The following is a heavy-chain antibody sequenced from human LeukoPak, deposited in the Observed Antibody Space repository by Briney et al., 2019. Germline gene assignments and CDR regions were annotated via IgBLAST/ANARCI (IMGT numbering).Heavy chain of an antibody. D-gene: IGHD3-9*01. CDR2: IDNDGGSA. Sequence: GGSLRLSCAASGFTFHSYWMHWVRQAPGKGLVWVSRIDNDGGSATYADSVKGRFTISRDNAKNTLYLQMNSVRAEDTAVYYCARSWFPYYFDYWGQGTLVTVSS. CDR3: ARSWFPYYFDY. V-gene: IGHV3-74*01. CDR1: GFTFHSYW. J-gene: IGHJ4*02.